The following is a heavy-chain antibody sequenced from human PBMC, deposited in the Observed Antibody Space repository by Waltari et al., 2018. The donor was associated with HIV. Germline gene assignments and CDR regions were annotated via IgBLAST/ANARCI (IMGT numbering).Heavy chain of an antibody. CDR2: IRRGNNEK. CDR1: GFDLRHSS. Sequence: DVYLVASGGGVVKLGGSIRLTCEASGFDLRHSSMNWVRQSPVRGLEWVASIRRGNNEKHYLDSVRGRFVISRDNAESSVYLQMESLREEDTATYFCVRDDPGYGPIDYWGQGTRVTV. J-gene: IGHJ4*02. CDR3: VRDDPGYGPIDY. D-gene: IGHD3-10*01. V-gene: IGHV3-21*04.